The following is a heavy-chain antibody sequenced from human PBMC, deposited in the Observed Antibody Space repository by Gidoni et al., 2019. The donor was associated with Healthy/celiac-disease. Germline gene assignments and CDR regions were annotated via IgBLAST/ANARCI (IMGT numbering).Heavy chain of an antibody. CDR3: ARDRVGGGPDY. D-gene: IGHD1-26*01. V-gene: IGHV4-34*01. CDR1: GGSFSGYY. J-gene: IGHJ4*02. CDR2: INHSGST. Sequence: QVQLQQWGAGLLKPSETLSLTCAGSGGSFSGYYWTWIRQPPGKGLEWIGEINHSGSTNYNPSLKSRVTISVDTSKIQFFLKLSSVTAADTAVYFCARDRVGGGPDYWGQGTLVTVSS.